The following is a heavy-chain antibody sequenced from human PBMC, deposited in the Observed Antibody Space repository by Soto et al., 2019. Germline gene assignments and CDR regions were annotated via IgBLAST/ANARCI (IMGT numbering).Heavy chain of an antibody. CDR2: INDSGNI. CDR1: GGSFSGYQ. J-gene: IGHJ6*03. D-gene: IGHD3-10*01. CDR3: ARGLILWFGELSRRGGYYYYMDV. V-gene: IGHV4-34*02. Sequence: QVQLQQWGAGLLKPSETLSLTCAVYGGSFSGYQWTWIRQTPEMGLEWIGEINDSGNINYNPSLKSRVTILVETAKKQISLRLSSVTAADTAVYYCARGLILWFGELSRRGGYYYYMDVWGKGTTVTVSS.